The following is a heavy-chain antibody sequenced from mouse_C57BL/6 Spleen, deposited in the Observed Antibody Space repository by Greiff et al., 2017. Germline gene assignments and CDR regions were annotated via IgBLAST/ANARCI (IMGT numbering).Heavy chain of an antibody. CDR1: GYSITSGYY. Sequence: DVQLQESGPGLVKPSQSLSLTCSVTGYSITSGYYWNWIRQFPGNKLEWMGYISYDGSNNYNPSLKNRISITRDTSKNQFFLKLNSVTTEDTATYYCAREYYGDCDYWGQGTTLTVSA. J-gene: IGHJ2*01. V-gene: IGHV3-6*01. CDR2: ISYDGSN. CDR3: AREYYGDCDY. D-gene: IGHD1-1*01.